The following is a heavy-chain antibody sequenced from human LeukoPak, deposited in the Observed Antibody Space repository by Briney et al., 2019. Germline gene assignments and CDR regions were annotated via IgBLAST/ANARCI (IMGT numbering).Heavy chain of an antibody. J-gene: IGHJ6*02. Sequence: GGSLRLSCAASGFTFSSYSMNWVRQAPGKGLEWVSYISSSSSTIYYADSVKGRFTISRDNSKNTLYLQMNSLRAEDTAVYYCARSPNIVVVPAAKGMDVWGQGTTVTVSS. CDR2: ISSSSSTI. D-gene: IGHD2-2*01. CDR1: GFTFSSYS. CDR3: ARSPNIVVVPAAKGMDV. V-gene: IGHV3-48*01.